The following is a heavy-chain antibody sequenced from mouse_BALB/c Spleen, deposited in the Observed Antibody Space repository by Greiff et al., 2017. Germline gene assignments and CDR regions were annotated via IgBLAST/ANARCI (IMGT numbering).Heavy chain of an antibody. CDR3: ARAQTARATDYAMDY. Sequence: EVKLVESGGGLVQPGGSRKLSCAASGFTFSDYGMAWVRQAPGKGPEWVAFISNLAYSIYYADTVTGRFTISRENAKNTLYLEMSSLRSEDTAMYYCARAQTARATDYAMDYWGQGTSVTVSS. CDR1: GFTFSDYG. CDR2: ISNLAYSI. D-gene: IGHD3-2*01. V-gene: IGHV5-15*02. J-gene: IGHJ4*01.